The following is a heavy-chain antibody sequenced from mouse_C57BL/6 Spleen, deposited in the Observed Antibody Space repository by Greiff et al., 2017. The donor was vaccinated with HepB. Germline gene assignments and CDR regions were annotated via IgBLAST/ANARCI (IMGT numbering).Heavy chain of an antibody. CDR2: IDPSDSYT. J-gene: IGHJ4*01. CDR1: GYTFTSYW. V-gene: IGHV1-69*01. CDR3: ARGKKGKNYAMDY. Sequence: QVQLKQPGAELVMPGASVKLSCKASGYTFTSYWMHWVKQRPGQGLEWIGEIDPSDSYTNYNQKFKGKSTLTVDKSPSTAYMQLSSLTSEDSAVYYCARGKKGKNYAMDYWGQGTSVTVSS. D-gene: IGHD2-1*01.